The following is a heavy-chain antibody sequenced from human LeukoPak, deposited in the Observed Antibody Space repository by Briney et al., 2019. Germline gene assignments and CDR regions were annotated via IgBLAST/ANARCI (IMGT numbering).Heavy chain of an antibody. CDR3: ARDLSPDIVVVVAAYELDC. CDR1: GFTFSSYS. CDR2: ISSSSSYI. V-gene: IGHV3-21*01. D-gene: IGHD2-15*01. Sequence: GGSLRLSCAASGFTFSSYSMNWVRQAPGKGLEWVSSISSSSSYIYYADSVKGRFTISRDNAKNSLYLQMNSLRAEDTAVYYCARDLSPDIVVVVAAYELDCWGQGTLVTVSS. J-gene: IGHJ4*02.